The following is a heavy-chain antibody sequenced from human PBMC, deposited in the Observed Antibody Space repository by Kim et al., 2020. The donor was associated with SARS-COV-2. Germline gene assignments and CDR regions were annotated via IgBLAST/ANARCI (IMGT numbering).Heavy chain of an antibody. D-gene: IGHD3-3*01. Sequence: GGSLRLSCAASGFTFGDYAMHWVRQAPGKGLEWVSGISWNSGSIGYADSVKGRFTISRDNAKNSLYLQMNSLRAEDTALYYCAKGAIDFWSGYYSPNNYYMDVWGKGTTVTVSS. CDR2: ISWNSGSI. J-gene: IGHJ6*03. CDR1: GFTFGDYA. CDR3: AKGAIDFWSGYYSPNNYYMDV. V-gene: IGHV3-9*01.